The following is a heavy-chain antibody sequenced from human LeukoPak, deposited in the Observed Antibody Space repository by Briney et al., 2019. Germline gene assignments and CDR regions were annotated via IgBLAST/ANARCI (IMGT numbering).Heavy chain of an antibody. CDR2: ISYDGSNK. CDR1: GFTFSSYA. D-gene: IGHD5-18*01. Sequence: GGSLRLSCAASGFTFSSYAMHWVRQAPGKGLEWVAVISYDGSNKYYADSVKGRFTISRDNSKNTLYLQMNSLRAEDTAVYYCAKDKRPWVTGWFDPWGQGTLVTVSS. V-gene: IGHV3-30-3*01. CDR3: AKDKRPWVTGWFDP. J-gene: IGHJ5*02.